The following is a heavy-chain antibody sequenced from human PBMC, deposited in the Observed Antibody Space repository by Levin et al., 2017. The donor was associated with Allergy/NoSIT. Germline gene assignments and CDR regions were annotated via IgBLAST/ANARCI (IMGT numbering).Heavy chain of an antibody. CDR3: AKGLKGYCSGGSCYAVDY. V-gene: IGHV3-23*01. D-gene: IGHD2-15*01. CDR2: VSGSGAST. Sequence: PGGSLRLSCAASGFTFSSYAMSWVRQAAGKGLEWVSSVSGSGASTNYADSVKGRFTISRDNSKNTLYLQMNSLRAEDTAVYYCAKGLKGYCSGGSCYAVDYWGQGTLVTVSS. J-gene: IGHJ4*02. CDR1: GFTFSSYA.